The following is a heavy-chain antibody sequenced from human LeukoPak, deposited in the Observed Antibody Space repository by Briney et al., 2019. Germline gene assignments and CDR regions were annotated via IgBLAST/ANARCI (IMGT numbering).Heavy chain of an antibody. CDR1: GYTFTGDY. D-gene: IGHD4-23*01. CDR3: ASRAGGNSDFDY. V-gene: IGHV1-2*02. CDR2: INPNSGAP. Sequence: AAVKVSCKASGYTFTGDYMHWVRQAPGRGLEWMGWINPNSGAPNYAQKFQGRVTMTRDTSINTAYMELSRLRSDDTAVYYCASRAGGNSDFDYWGQGTLVTVSS. J-gene: IGHJ4*02.